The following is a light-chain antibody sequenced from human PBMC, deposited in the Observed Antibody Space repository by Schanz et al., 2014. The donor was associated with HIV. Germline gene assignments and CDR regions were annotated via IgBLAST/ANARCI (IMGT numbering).Light chain of an antibody. Sequence: QSALTQPPSASGSPGQSVTISCTETSSDVGGYNYVSWYQQHPGKAPKLMIYEVSKRPSGVPDRFSGSKPGNTASLTVSGLQAEDEADYYCSSYAGSNNKVFGGGTKLTVL. V-gene: IGLV2-8*01. CDR1: SSDVGGYNY. CDR2: EVS. CDR3: SSYAGSNNKV. J-gene: IGLJ3*02.